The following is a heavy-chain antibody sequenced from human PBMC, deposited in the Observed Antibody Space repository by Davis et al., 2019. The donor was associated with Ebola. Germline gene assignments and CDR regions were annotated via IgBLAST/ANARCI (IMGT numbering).Heavy chain of an antibody. Sequence: GESLKISCVASGFTFNTYVMSWVRQAPGKGLEWVSSIGGSLDNTYFADSVKGRFAISRDNSKNTLYLQMSSLGADDTAVYYCARDLNWGLNYWGQGTLVTVSS. D-gene: IGHD3-16*01. J-gene: IGHJ4*02. V-gene: IGHV3-23*01. CDR3: ARDLNWGLNY. CDR2: IGGSLDNT. CDR1: GFTFNTYV.